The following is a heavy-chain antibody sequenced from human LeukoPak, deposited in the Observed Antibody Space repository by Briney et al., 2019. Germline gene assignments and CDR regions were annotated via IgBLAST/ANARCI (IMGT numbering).Heavy chain of an antibody. D-gene: IGHD3-9*01. CDR3: AKVGQNYDILTYYFDY. CDR2: MSGSGGST. CDR1: GFTFSSYD. V-gene: IGHV3-23*01. Sequence: GGSLRLSCAVSGFTFSSYDMSWVRQAPGKGLEWVSGMSGSGGSTYYADSVKGRFTISRDTSKNALYLQMNSLRVEDTAVYYCAKVGQNYDILTYYFDYWGQGTLVTVSS. J-gene: IGHJ4*02.